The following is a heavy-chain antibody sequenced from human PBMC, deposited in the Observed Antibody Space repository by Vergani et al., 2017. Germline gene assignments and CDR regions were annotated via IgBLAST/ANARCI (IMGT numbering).Heavy chain of an antibody. CDR3: ARHPITMIVPSWIDP. V-gene: IGHV4-39*01. J-gene: IGHJ5*02. D-gene: IGHD3-22*01. CDR2: IYYSGST. CDR1: GGSISISSYY. Sequence: QLQLQESGPGLVKPSETLSLTCTVSGGSISISSYYWGWIRQPPGKGLEWIGSIYYSGSTYYNPSLKSRVTISVDTSKNQFSLKLSSVTAADTAVYYCARHPITMIVPSWIDPWGQGTLVTVSS.